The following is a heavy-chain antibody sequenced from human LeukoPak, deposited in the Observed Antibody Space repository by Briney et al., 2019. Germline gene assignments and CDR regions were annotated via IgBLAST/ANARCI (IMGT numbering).Heavy chain of an antibody. Sequence: PGRSLRLSCTASGFTFGDYAMSWVRQAPGKGLEWVGFIRSKAYGGTTEYAASVKGRFTISRDDSKSIAYLQMNSLKTEDTAVYYCTRGRYYYDSSGLHYWGQGTLVTVSS. CDR3: TRGRYYYDSSGLHY. D-gene: IGHD3-22*01. V-gene: IGHV3-49*04. CDR1: GFTFGDYA. J-gene: IGHJ4*02. CDR2: IRSKAYGGTT.